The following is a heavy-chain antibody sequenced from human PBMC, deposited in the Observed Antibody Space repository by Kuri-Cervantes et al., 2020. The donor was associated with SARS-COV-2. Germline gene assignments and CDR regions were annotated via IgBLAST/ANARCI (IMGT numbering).Heavy chain of an antibody. V-gene: IGHV4-34*01. CDR2: INHSGST. Sequence: SETLSLTCAVYGGSFSGYYWSWIRQPPGKGLEWIGEINHSGSTNYNPSLKSRVTISVDTSKNQFPLKLSSVTAADTAVYYCARGSNAPYYYYYYMDVWGKGTTVTVSS. J-gene: IGHJ6*03. CDR1: GGSFSGYY. CDR3: ARGSNAPYYYYYYMDV.